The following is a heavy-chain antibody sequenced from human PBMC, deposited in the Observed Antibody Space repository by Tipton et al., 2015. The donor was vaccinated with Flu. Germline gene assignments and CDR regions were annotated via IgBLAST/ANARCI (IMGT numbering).Heavy chain of an antibody. J-gene: IGHJ4*02. D-gene: IGHD2-15*01. Sequence: TLSLTCTVSGGSISSYYWSWIRQPPGKGLEWIGYIYYSGSTNYNPSLKSRVTISVDTFKNQFSLKLSSVTAADTAVYYCAEGYCSGGSCYLSYWGQGTLVTVSS. CDR3: AEGYCSGGSCYLSY. CDR1: GGSISSYY. CDR2: IYYSGST. V-gene: IGHV4-59*01.